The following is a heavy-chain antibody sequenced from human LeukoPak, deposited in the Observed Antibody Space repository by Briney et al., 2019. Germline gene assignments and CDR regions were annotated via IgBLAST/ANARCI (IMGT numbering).Heavy chain of an antibody. D-gene: IGHD3-10*01. J-gene: IGHJ5*02. CDR1: GGSISSGGYS. Sequence: SQTLSLTCAVSGGSISSGGYSWSWIRQPPGKGLEWIGYIYYSGSTNYNPSLKSRVTISVDTSKNQFSLKLSSVTAADTAVYYCARASQGITMVRGVIRGHNWFDPWGQGTLVTVSS. V-gene: IGHV4-30-4*07. CDR2: IYYSGST. CDR3: ARASQGITMVRGVIRGHNWFDP.